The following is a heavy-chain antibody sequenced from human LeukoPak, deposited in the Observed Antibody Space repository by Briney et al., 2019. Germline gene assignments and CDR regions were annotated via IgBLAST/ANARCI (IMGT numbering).Heavy chain of an antibody. D-gene: IGHD2-15*01. CDR2: IYHSGST. CDR3: ARDPYSSGGSCYPFDY. V-gene: IGHV4-38-2*02. CDR1: GYSISSGYY. Sequence: PSETLSLTCAVSGYSISSGYYWGWIRQRPGKGLEWIGSIYHSGSTHYNPPLKSRVTISVDTSKNQFSLKLTSVTAADTAVYYCARDPYSSGGSCYPFDYWGQGTLVTVSS. J-gene: IGHJ4*02.